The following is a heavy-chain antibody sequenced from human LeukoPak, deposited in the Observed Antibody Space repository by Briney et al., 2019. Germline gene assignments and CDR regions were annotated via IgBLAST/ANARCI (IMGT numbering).Heavy chain of an antibody. V-gene: IGHV3-7*01. CDR2: VKQDGSEK. Sequence: HSGGSLRLSCAASGFTFSSYGMHWVRQASGKGLECVANVKQDGSEKYYVDSVKGRFTISRDNAKNSLYLQMNSLRAEDTAVYYCARPSSDWPQPRPFDYWGQGTLVTVSS. CDR1: GFTFSSYG. CDR3: ARPSSDWPQPRPFDY. D-gene: IGHD6-13*01. J-gene: IGHJ4*02.